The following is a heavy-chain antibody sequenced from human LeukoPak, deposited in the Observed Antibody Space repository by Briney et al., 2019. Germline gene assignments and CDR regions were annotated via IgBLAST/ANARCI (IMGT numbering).Heavy chain of an antibody. V-gene: IGHV3-21*04. CDR1: GFTFSSYS. D-gene: IGHD5-24*01. CDR2: ISSSSSYI. CDR3: AKEGVRERWLQLGY. Sequence: PGGSLRLSCEASGFTFSSYSMNWVRQAPGKGLEWVSSISSSSSYIYYADSVKGRFTISRDNSKNTLYLQMNSLRAEDTAVYYCAKEGVRERWLQLGYWGQGTLVTVSS. J-gene: IGHJ4*02.